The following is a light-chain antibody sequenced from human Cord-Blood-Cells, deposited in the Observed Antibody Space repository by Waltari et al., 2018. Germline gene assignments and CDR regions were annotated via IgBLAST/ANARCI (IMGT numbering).Light chain of an antibody. Sequence: IVLTQSPGTLSLSPGERATLSFRASQSVSSSYLAWYQQKPGQAPRLLIYGASSRATGIPDRFSCSGSGTDFTLTISRLEPEDFAVYYCQQYGSSMYTFGQGTKLEIK. CDR1: QSVSSSY. J-gene: IGKJ2*01. CDR3: QQYGSSMYT. V-gene: IGKV3-20*01. CDR2: GAS.